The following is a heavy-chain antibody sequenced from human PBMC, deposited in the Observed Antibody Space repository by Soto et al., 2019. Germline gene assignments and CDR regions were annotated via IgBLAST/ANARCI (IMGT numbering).Heavy chain of an antibody. CDR1: GFAFSTYS. V-gene: IGHV3-48*04. J-gene: IGHJ4*02. D-gene: IGHD3-22*01. CDR3: ARDPPYFYDSSAYTQVGPFDY. CDR2: ISFSSTTI. Sequence: GGSLRLSCAASGFAFSTYSMNWVRQAPGKGLEWVSYISFSSTTIFYADSVRGRFTISRDNAKNSLYLQMNSLRAEDTAVYYCARDPPYFYDSSAYTQVGPFDYWGQGTLVTVSS.